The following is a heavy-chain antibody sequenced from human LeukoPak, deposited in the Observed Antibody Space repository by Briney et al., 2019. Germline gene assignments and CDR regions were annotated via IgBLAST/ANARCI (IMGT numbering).Heavy chain of an antibody. J-gene: IGHJ1*01. V-gene: IGHV3-7*01. CDR1: GFTLRNYW. CDR2: INQDGSGK. Sequence: GGSLRLSCATFGFTLRNYWMSWVRQAPGKGLEWVASINQDGSGKNYMDSVEGRLTISRDNAKNSVYLQMNSLRAEDTAVYYCASPQGNTIFGVVTGAEYFQRWGQGTLVTVSS. CDR3: ASPQGNTIFGVVTGAEYFQR. D-gene: IGHD3-3*01.